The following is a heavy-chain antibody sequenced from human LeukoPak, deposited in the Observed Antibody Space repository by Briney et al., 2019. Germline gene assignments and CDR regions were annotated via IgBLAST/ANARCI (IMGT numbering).Heavy chain of an antibody. J-gene: IGHJ4*02. Sequence: GGSLRLSCAASGFTFDDYGMSWVRQAPGKGLEWVSGINWNGGSTGYADSVKGRFTISRDNAKNSLYLQMNSLRAEYTALYYCAREAQGYSYGSYYFDYWGQGTLVTVSS. CDR1: GFTFDDYG. CDR2: INWNGGST. D-gene: IGHD5-18*01. V-gene: IGHV3-20*04. CDR3: AREAQGYSYGSYYFDY.